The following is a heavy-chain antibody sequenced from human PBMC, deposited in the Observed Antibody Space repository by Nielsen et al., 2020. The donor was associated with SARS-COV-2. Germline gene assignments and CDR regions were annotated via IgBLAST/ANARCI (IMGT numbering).Heavy chain of an antibody. CDR2: INHSGST. CDR3: ARGRLAAAGTHNYFDY. Sequence: SETLSLTCAVYGGSFSGCYWSWIRQPPGKGLEWIGEINHSGSTNYNPSLKSRVTISVDTSKNQFSLKLSSVTAADTAVYYCARGRLAAAGTHNYFDYWGQGTLVTVSS. CDR1: GGSFSGCY. V-gene: IGHV4-34*01. D-gene: IGHD6-13*01. J-gene: IGHJ4*02.